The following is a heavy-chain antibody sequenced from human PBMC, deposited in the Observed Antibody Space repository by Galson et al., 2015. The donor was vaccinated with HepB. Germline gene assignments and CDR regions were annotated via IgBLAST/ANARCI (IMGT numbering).Heavy chain of an antibody. CDR1: GFTFSSYW. V-gene: IGHV3-74*01. J-gene: IGHJ4*02. CDR3: VRGYYYDSSGYYPFDY. D-gene: IGHD3-22*01. Sequence: SLRLSCAASGFTFSSYWMHWVRQAPGKGLVWVSRINSDGSSTSYADSVKGRFTISRDNAKNTLYLQMNSLRAEDTAVYYCVRGYYYDSSGYYPFDYWGQGTLVTVSS. CDR2: INSDGSST.